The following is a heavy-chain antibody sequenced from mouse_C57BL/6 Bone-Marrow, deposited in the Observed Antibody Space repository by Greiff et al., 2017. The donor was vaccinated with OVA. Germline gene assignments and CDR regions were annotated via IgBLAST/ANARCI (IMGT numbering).Heavy chain of an antibody. J-gene: IGHJ3*01. D-gene: IGHD2-1*01. V-gene: IGHV14-2*01. Sequence: EVQLQQSGAELVKPGASVKLSCTASGFNIKDYYMHWVKQRPEPGLEWIGRIDPADGEPKYAPKFQGNATRTADTSSTTAYLQLSSLTSEDTAVYYCASPGGNYVAWFAYWGQGTLVTVSA. CDR3: ASPGGNYVAWFAY. CDR2: IDPADGEP. CDR1: GFNIKDYY.